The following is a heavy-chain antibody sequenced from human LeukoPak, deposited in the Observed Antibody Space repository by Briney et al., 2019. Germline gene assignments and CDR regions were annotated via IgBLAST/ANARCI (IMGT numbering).Heavy chain of an antibody. J-gene: IGHJ6*04. D-gene: IGHD6-13*01. V-gene: IGHV1-46*01. CDR1: GYTFTSYY. CDR3: ASNLRELVRFSYYYYGMDV. Sequence: ASVKVSCKASGYTFTSYYMHWVRQAPGQGLEWMGIINPSGGSTSYAQKFQGRVTMTRDTSTSTVYMELSSLRSEDTAVYYCASNLRELVRFSYYYYGMDVWAKGPRSPSPQ. CDR2: INPSGGST.